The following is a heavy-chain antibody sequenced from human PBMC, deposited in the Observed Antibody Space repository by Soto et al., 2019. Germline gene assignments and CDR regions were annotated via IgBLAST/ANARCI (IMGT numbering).Heavy chain of an antibody. D-gene: IGHD3-10*01. Sequence: SETLSLTCAVYGGSFSDYYWTWIRQAPGRGLEWIGEINHSGSTSYSPSLKSRATISVDTSKNQFSLKLTSVTAADTAVYYCARGVVRRVIIQYTSFFDYWGQGTLVTVSS. V-gene: IGHV4-34*01. CDR1: GGSFSDYY. J-gene: IGHJ4*02. CDR2: INHSGST. CDR3: ARGVVRRVIIQYTSFFDY.